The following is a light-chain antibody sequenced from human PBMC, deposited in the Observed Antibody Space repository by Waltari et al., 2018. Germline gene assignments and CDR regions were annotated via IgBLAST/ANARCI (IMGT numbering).Light chain of an antibody. CDR2: WAS. J-gene: IGKJ3*01. CDR1: QSVFYSANNKNY. V-gene: IGKV4-1*01. CDR3: QQYYDDRARS. Sequence: DIVMTQSPDSLAASLGERATINCKSSQSVFYSANNKNYLAWYQQKPGQPPELLLYWASTRESGVPWRFSGSGSGTDFTLTISSLQAEDVAIYYCQQYYDDRARSFGPGTKVEVK.